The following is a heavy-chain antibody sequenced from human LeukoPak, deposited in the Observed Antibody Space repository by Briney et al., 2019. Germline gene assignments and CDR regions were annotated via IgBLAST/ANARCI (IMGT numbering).Heavy chain of an antibody. CDR3: ARDYDFWSGYSYFDY. J-gene: IGHJ4*02. CDR2: ISAYNGNT. CDR1: GSTFTSYG. V-gene: IGHV1-18*01. D-gene: IGHD3-3*01. Sequence: ASVKVSCKASGSTFTSYGISWVRQAPGQGLEWMGWISAYNGNTNYAQKLQGRVTMTTDTSTSTAYMELRSLRSDDTAVYYCARDYDFWSGYSYFDYWGQGTLVTVSS.